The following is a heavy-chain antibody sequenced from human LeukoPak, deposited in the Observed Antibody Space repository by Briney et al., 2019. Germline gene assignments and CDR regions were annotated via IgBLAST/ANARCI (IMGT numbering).Heavy chain of an antibody. D-gene: IGHD3-22*01. Sequence: SETLSLTCTVSGGSISSSRYYWGWIRQPPGKGLEWIGSIYYSGSTYYNPSLKSRVTISVDTSKNQFSLKLSSVTAADTAVYYCARLITYDSSGYYPDAFDIWGQGTMVTVSS. CDR3: ARLITYDSSGYYPDAFDI. CDR2: IYYSGST. J-gene: IGHJ3*02. CDR1: GGSISSSRYY. V-gene: IGHV4-39*01.